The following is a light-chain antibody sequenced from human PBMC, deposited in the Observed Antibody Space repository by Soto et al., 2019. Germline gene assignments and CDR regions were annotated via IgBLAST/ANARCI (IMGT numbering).Light chain of an antibody. Sequence: QSALTQPPSASGSPGQSVTISCTGTSSDVGGYNSVSWYQQHPGKATKLMIYEVSKRPSGVPDRFSGSKSGNTASLTVSGLQAEDEADYYFSSYAGSNNLVFGTGTKVTVL. CDR1: SSDVGGYNS. J-gene: IGLJ1*01. CDR3: SSYAGSNNLV. V-gene: IGLV2-8*01. CDR2: EVS.